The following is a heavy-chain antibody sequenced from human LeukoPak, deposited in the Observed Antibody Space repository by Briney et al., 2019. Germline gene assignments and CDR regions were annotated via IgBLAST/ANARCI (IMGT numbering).Heavy chain of an antibody. Sequence: GSLRLSCEASGFTFSNHWMHWVRQAPGKGLVWVSVISKDGSTSIYADSVRGRLPISRDNAKNTLYLQMNSLRVEDTSVYYCARDYYMGIVDQWGQGTRVTVSS. V-gene: IGHV3-74*01. J-gene: IGHJ5*02. D-gene: IGHD3-22*01. CDR3: ARDYYMGIVDQ. CDR2: ISKDGSTS. CDR1: GFTFSNHW.